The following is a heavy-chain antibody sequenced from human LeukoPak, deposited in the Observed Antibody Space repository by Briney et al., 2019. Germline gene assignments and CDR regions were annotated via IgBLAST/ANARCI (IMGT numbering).Heavy chain of an antibody. CDR2: ISGSGGTT. V-gene: IGHV3-23*01. J-gene: IGHJ4*02. CDR3: ARGGGYSNYGDY. Sequence: PGGSLRLSCAASGFTFSSYAMSWVRQAPGKGLEWVSTISGSGGTTDYADSVKGRFTISRDNSKNTLFLQTNSLRAEDTAVYYCARGGGYSNYGDYWGQGTLVTVSS. D-gene: IGHD4-11*01. CDR1: GFTFSSYA.